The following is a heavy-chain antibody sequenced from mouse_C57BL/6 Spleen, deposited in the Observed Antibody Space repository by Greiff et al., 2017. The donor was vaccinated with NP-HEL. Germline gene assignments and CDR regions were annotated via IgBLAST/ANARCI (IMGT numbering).Heavy chain of an antibody. CDR1: GYTFTSYW. CDR3: ARDYYGSSSRGFAY. V-gene: IGHV1-7*01. CDR2: INPSSGYT. Sequence: VQLQQSGAELAKPGASVKLSCKASGYTFTSYWMHWVKQRPGQGLEWIGYINPSSGYTKYNQKFKDKATLTADKSSRTAYMQLSSLTYEDSAVYYGARDYYGSSSRGFAYWGQGTLVTVSA. J-gene: IGHJ3*01. D-gene: IGHD1-1*01.